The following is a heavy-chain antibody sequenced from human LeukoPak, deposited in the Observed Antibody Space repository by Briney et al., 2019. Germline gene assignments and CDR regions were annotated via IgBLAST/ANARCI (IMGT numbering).Heavy chain of an antibody. J-gene: IGHJ4*02. V-gene: IGHV3-23*01. Sequence: GGSLRLSCAASGFTFANYAMTWVRQASGKGLEWVSAISASGGDTHYADSVKGRFTISRDNSKNTLYLQMNSLRAEDTAVYYCAMPYFDYWGQGTLVTVSS. CDR2: ISASGGDT. CDR1: GFTFANYA. CDR3: AMPYFDY.